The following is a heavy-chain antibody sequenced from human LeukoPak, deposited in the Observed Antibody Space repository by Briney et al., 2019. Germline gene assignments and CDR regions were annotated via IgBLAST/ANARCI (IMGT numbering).Heavy chain of an antibody. CDR1: GFTFSSYG. J-gene: IGHJ4*02. D-gene: IGHD6-19*01. Sequence: GGSLRLSCAASGFTFSSYGMHWVRQAPGKGLEWVAVIWYDGSNKYYADSVKGRFTVSRDNSKNTLYLQMNSLRAEDTAVYYCAKGTKIAVASIPDYWGQGTLVTVSS. CDR3: AKGTKIAVASIPDY. V-gene: IGHV3-33*06. CDR2: IWYDGSNK.